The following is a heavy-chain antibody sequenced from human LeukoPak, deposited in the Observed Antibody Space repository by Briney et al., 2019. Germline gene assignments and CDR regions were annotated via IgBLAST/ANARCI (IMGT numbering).Heavy chain of an antibody. J-gene: IGHJ4*02. CDR3: AKQSLGYCSSTSCWNYFDY. D-gene: IGHD2-2*01. V-gene: IGHV3-30*18. Sequence: GGSLRPFCAASGFTFSSYGMHWVRQAPGKGLEWVAVISYDGSNKYYADSVKGRFTISRDNSKNTLYLQMNSLRAEDTAVYYCAKQSLGYCSSTSCWNYFDYWGQGTLVTVSS. CDR1: GFTFSSYG. CDR2: ISYDGSNK.